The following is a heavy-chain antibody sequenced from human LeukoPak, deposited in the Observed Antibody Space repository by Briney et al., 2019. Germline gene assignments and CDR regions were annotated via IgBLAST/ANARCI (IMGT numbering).Heavy chain of an antibody. CDR2: ISSSSSCI. D-gene: IGHD4-17*01. Sequence: GGSLRLSCAASGFTFSSYSVNWVRQAPGTGLEWVSSISSSSSCIYYADSVKGRFTISRDNAKNSLYLQMNSLRAEDTAVYYCARDGVYGDYAYWGQGTLVTVSS. CDR3: ARDGVYGDYAY. J-gene: IGHJ4*02. V-gene: IGHV3-21*01. CDR1: GFTFSSYS.